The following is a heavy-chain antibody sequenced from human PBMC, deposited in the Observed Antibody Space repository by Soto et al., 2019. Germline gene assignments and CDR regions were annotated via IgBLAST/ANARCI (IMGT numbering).Heavy chain of an antibody. CDR1: GDSVSSNSAA. V-gene: IGHV6-1*01. CDR3: ARNYRYTSGWYAENYFDY. J-gene: IGHJ4*02. D-gene: IGHD6-19*01. CDR2: TYYRSKSYN. Sequence: SQTLSLTCAISGDSVSSNSAAWSWIRQSPSRGLEWLGRTYYRSKSYNDYAVSVKSRITINPDTSKNQFSLQLNSVTPEDTAVYYCARNYRYTSGWYAENYFDYWGQGTLVTISS.